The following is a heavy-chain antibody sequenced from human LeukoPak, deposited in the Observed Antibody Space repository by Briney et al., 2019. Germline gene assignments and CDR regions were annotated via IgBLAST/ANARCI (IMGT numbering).Heavy chain of an antibody. J-gene: IGHJ4*02. CDR1: GFTFSSNG. CDR3: AKGTVEIGY. D-gene: IGHD5-24*01. Sequence: GGSLRLSCAASGFTFSSNGMHWLGQAPGKGLEWVAAISYDRSNKYYADSVKGRFTISRENSKNMLFLLMKSVRAEDSSWYYGAKGTVEIGYWGQGTMVTVSS. V-gene: IGHV3-30*18. CDR2: ISYDRSNK.